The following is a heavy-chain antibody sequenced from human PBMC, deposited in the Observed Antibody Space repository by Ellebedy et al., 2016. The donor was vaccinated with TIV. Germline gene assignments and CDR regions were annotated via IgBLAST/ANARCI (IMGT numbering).Heavy chain of an antibody. CDR1: GSTFSSYA. CDR2: IIPILGIA. D-gene: IGHD2-2*01. V-gene: IGHV1-69*04. CDR3: ARCVRYCSSTSCFYYGMDV. Sequence: AASVKVSCKASGSTFSSYAISWVRQAPEQGLEWMGRIIPILGIANYAQKFQGRVTITADKSTSTAYMELSSLRSEDTAVYYCARCVRYCSSTSCFYYGMDVWGQGTTVTVSS. J-gene: IGHJ6*02.